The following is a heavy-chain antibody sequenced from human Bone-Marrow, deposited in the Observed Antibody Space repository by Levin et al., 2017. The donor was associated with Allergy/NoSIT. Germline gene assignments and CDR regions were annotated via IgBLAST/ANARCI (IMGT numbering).Heavy chain of an antibody. V-gene: IGHV3-11*01. CDR3: AGVMVVVTPWFDP. CDR1: GFTFSNYY. CDR2: ISPSGETT. J-gene: IGHJ5*02. Sequence: GGSLRLSCAASGFTFSNYYMAWIRQAPGKGPEWVSYISPSGETTYYADSVEGRFTISRDNAKNSLSLQMNSLRADDTAVYYCAGVMVVVTPWFDPWGQGTVVTVSS. D-gene: IGHD2-15*01.